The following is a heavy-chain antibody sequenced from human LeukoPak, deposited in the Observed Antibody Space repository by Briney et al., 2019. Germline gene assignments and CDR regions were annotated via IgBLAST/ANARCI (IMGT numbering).Heavy chain of an antibody. D-gene: IGHD2-2*01. V-gene: IGHV1-2*02. CDR3: STEDKYCTTTTCADY. Sequence: GASVKVSCKASGYSFTTYYVHWVRQAPGQGLEWMGYMRPFSGDSNFAHKFQDRVTMTRDTSITTAYLELSRLTSDDTAVYFCSTEDKYCTTTTCADYWGQGTLVTVSS. J-gene: IGHJ4*02. CDR2: MRPFSGDS. CDR1: GYSFTTYY.